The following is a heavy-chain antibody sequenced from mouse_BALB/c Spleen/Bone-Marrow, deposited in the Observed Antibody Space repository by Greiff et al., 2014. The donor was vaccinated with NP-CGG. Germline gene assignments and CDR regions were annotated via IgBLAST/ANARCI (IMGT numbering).Heavy chain of an antibody. CDR2: IDPANGNT. CDR1: GFNIKDTD. Sequence: VQLQQSGAELVKPGASVKLSCTASGFNIKDTDMHWVKQRPEQGLEWIGRIDPANGNTKYNPKFQGKATISADTSSNTVYLQLSSLTSEDTAVYYCARSTGGADGFADWGQGTLVTVSA. V-gene: IGHV14-3*02. J-gene: IGHJ3*01. CDR3: ARSTGGADGFAD.